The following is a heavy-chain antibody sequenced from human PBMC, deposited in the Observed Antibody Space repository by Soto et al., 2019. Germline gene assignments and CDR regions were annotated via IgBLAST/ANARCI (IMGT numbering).Heavy chain of an antibody. J-gene: IGHJ4*02. V-gene: IGHV4-30-2*01. D-gene: IGHD3-22*01. CDR2: IYHSGST. CDR1: GGFISRGCYS. CDR3: GRSHPPSGSFDY. Sequence: PSETLSLASAVSGGFISRGCYSWSWIRQPPGKGLEWIGYIYHSGSTYYNPSLKSRVTISVDRSKNQFCLKMSSVTAPDTTAYYCGRSHPPSGSFDYWGQGTLVTVSS.